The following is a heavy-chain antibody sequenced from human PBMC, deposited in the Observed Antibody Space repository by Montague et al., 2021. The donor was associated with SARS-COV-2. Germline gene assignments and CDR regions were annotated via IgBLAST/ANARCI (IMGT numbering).Heavy chain of an antibody. D-gene: IGHD2-21*01. CDR1: GVSLSTYY. V-gene: IGHV4-59*01. Sequence: SQTLSLTCTVFGVSLSTYYWNWVRQTPGKGLEWIAHIYYSGDVRPNPSLSSRLSMFLDVSGNQFSLKLRSVTAADTAVYYCALADISGGFPEFWGQGILVTVSS. CDR3: ALADISGGFPEF. CDR2: IYYSGDV. J-gene: IGHJ4*02.